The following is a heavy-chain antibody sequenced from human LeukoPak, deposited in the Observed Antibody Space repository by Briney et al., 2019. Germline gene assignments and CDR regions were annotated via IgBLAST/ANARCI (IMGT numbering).Heavy chain of an antibody. CDR1: GFTFSSYA. D-gene: IGHD2-21*01. CDR3: ARVPPAVGMFDY. J-gene: IGHJ4*02. V-gene: IGHV3-30*04. Sequence: GGSLRLSCAASGFTFSSYAMHWVRQAPGKGLGWVAVISYDGSNKYYADSVKGRFTISRDNSKNTLYLQMNSLRAEDTAVYYCARVPPAVGMFDYWGQGTLVTVSS. CDR2: ISYDGSNK.